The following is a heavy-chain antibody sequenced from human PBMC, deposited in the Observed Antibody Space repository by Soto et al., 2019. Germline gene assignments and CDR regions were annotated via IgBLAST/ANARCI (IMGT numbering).Heavy chain of an antibody. CDR1: GGTFSSYA. J-gene: IGHJ4*02. CDR3: ASLPLTGPTQYIGGGGADY. V-gene: IGHV1-69*06. Sequence: QVQLVQSGAEVKKPGSSVKVSCKASGGTFSSYAISWVRQAPGQGLEWMGGIIPIFGTANYAQKFQGRVKIPADKSTSPAYMELSSLRSEDRAVYYCASLPLTGPTQYIGGGGADYGGQGTLVTVSS. D-gene: IGHD1-20*01. CDR2: IIPIFGTA.